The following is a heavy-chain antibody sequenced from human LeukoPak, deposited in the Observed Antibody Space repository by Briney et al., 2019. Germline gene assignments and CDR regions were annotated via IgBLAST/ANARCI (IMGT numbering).Heavy chain of an antibody. CDR1: GGSISSGDYY. J-gene: IGHJ5*02. V-gene: IGHV4-30-4*08. CDR3: ARGLGGYDSSGYYYSNWFDP. CDR2: IYYSGRT. Sequence: SETLSLTCTVSGGSISSGDYYWSWIRQPPGKGLEWIGYIYYSGRTYYNPSLKSRVTISVDTSKNQFSLKLSSVTAADTAVYYCARGLGGYDSSGYYYSNWFDPWGQGTLVTVSS. D-gene: IGHD3-22*01.